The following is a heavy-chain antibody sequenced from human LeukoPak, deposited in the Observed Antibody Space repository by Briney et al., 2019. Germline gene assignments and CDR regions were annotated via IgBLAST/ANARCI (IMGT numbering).Heavy chain of an antibody. CDR2: INPSGGST. V-gene: IGHV1-46*01. J-gene: IGHJ5*02. CDR3: ARDHGGLVAARRLYDWFDP. D-gene: IGHD2/OR15-2a*01. Sequence: GASVKVSCKASGYTFTSYYMHWVRQAPGQRLEWMGIINPSGGSTSYAQKFQGRVTMTRDTSTSTVYMELSSLRSEDTAVYYCARDHGGLVAARRLYDWFDPWGQGTLVTVSS. CDR1: GYTFTSYY.